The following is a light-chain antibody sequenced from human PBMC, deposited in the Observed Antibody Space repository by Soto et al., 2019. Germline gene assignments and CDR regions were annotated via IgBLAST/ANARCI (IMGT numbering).Light chain of an antibody. CDR2: GAS. V-gene: IGKV3-20*01. J-gene: IGKJ4*02. CDR1: QSVRSNY. CDR3: QKYGNSSFT. Sequence: EIVLTQSPGTLSLSPGERATLSCRASQSVRSNYLAWYQQIPGQAPRLLVYGASSRATGIPDRFSGSGSGTDFTLTIGRLEPEDCAVYYCQKYGNSSFTLGGGTKVEIK.